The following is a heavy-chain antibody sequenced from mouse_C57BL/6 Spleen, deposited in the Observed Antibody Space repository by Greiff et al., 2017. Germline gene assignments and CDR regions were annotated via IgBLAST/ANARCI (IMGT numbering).Heavy chain of an antibody. Sequence: EVQGVESGGGLVKPGGSLKLSCAASGFTFSSYAMSWVRQTPEKRLEWVATISDGGSYTYYPDNVKGRFTISRDNAKNNLYLQMSHLKSEDTAMYYCAREETGRAWFAYWGQGTLVTVSA. CDR3: AREETGRAWFAY. CDR2: ISDGGSYT. J-gene: IGHJ3*01. D-gene: IGHD4-1*01. V-gene: IGHV5-4*01. CDR1: GFTFSSYA.